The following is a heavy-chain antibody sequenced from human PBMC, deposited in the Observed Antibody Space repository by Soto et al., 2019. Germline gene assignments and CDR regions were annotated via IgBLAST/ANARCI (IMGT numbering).Heavy chain of an antibody. D-gene: IGHD6-13*01. CDR3: ARDLAAGDY. CDR2: FNPTSGST. Sequence: QVQLVQSGAEVKKPGASVKLSCKASGYTFINYYIHWVRQAPGQGLEWMGIFNPTSGSTNYAQKFQGRVTVTMDTSTRTVYRELSSLRFDDTAVYYCARDLAAGDYWGQGTLVTVAS. J-gene: IGHJ4*02. V-gene: IGHV1-46*01. CDR1: GYTFINYY.